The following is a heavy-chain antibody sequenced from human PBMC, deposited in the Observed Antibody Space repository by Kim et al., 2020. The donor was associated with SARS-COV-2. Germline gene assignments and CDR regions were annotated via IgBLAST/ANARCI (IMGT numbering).Heavy chain of an antibody. CDR2: ISSSSSST. CDR3: ARGAYTSTTVTIFDY. D-gene: IGHD4-17*01. Sequence: GGSLRLSCAASGFTFSSNSMNWVRQAPGKGLEWVSYISSSSSSTYYADSVKGRFTISRDNAKNSLYLQMNSLRDEDTAVYYCARGAYTSTTVTIFDYWGQGTVVASPQ. CDR1: GFTFSSNS. J-gene: IGHJ4*02. V-gene: IGHV3-48*02.